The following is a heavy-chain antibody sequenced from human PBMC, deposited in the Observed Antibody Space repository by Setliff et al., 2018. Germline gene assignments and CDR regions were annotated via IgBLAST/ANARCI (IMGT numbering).Heavy chain of an antibody. V-gene: IGHV1-69*05. CDR1: GYTFTSYY. J-gene: IGHJ6*02. Sequence: SVKVSCKASGYTFTSYYMHWVRQAPGQGLEWMGGIIPIFGTANYAQKFQGRVTITTDESTSTAYMELSSLRSEDTAVYYCAGGSYSDYYGMDVWGQGTTVTVSS. D-gene: IGHD1-26*01. CDR2: IIPIFGTA. CDR3: AGGSYSDYYGMDV.